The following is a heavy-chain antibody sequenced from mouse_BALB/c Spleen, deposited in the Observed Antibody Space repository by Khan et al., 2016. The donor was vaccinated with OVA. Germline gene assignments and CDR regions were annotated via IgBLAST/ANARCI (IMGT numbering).Heavy chain of an antibody. Sequence: EVELVESGGGLVQPGGSLRLSCATSGFTFTDYYMSWVRQPPGKSLEWLGFIRNKAKGYTTEYSAPVKGRFTISRDNSQNIVYLQMNTLRAEDSATDYCVRETVVDVYWYFDVWGAGTTVTVSS. J-gene: IGHJ1*01. CDR3: VRETVVDVYWYFDV. V-gene: IGHV7-3*02. D-gene: IGHD1-1*01. CDR2: IRNKAKGYTT. CDR1: GFTFTDYY.